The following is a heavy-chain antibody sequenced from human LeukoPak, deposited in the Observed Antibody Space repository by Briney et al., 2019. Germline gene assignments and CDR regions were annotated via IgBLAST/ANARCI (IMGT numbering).Heavy chain of an antibody. D-gene: IGHD3-3*01. CDR2: ISYDGSNK. J-gene: IGHJ6*02. CDR1: GFTFSSYA. Sequence: GGSLRLSCAASGFTFSSYAMHWVRQAPGKGLEWVAVISYDGSNKYYADSVKGRFTISRDNSKNTLYLQMNSLRAEDTAVYYCARSGVYYDYYYYGMDVGGQGTTVTASS. V-gene: IGHV3-30*04. CDR3: ARSGVYYDYYYYGMDV.